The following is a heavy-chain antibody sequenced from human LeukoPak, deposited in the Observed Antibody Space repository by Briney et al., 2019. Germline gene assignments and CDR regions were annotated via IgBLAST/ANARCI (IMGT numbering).Heavy chain of an antibody. V-gene: IGHV4-59*01. D-gene: IGHD3-10*01. CDR3: ARYGAGSYHIDY. CDR1: GGSISGYY. J-gene: IGHJ4*02. Sequence: SEILFLTCTVSGGSISGYYWSWIRQPPGKGLEGIGFIHYSRSTNYNPSLKSRVTISVDTSKNQFSLKLSSLTAADTAVYYSARYGAGSYHIDYWGQGTLVTVS. CDR2: IHYSRST.